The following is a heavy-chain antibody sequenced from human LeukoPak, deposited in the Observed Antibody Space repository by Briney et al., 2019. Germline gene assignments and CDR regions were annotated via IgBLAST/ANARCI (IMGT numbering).Heavy chain of an antibody. V-gene: IGHV4-61*02. Sequence: PSQTLSLTCTVSGGSISSGSYYWSWIRQPAGKGLEWIGRIYTSGSTNYNPSLKSRVTISVDTSKNQFSLKLSSVTAADTAVYYCATWKRDPGWFDPWGQGTLVTVSS. CDR3: ATWKRDPGWFDP. CDR1: GGSISSGSYY. J-gene: IGHJ5*02. D-gene: IGHD5-24*01. CDR2: IYTSGST.